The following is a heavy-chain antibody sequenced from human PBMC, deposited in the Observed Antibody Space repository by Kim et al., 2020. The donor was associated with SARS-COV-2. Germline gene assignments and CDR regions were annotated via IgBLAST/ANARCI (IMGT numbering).Heavy chain of an antibody. CDR2: IYTSGST. Sequence: SETLSLTCTVSGGSISSGSYYWSWIRQPAGKGLEWIGRIYTSGSTNYNPSLKSRVTISVDTSKNQFSLKLSSVTAADTAVYYCARDYYVSSGYYFDYWGQGTLVTVSS. V-gene: IGHV4-61*02. CDR3: ARDYYVSSGYYFDY. J-gene: IGHJ4*02. CDR1: GGSISSGSYY. D-gene: IGHD3-22*01.